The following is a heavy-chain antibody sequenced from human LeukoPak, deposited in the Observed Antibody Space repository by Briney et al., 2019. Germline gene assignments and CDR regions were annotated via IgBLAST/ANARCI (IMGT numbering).Heavy chain of an antibody. V-gene: IGHV3-7*04. CDR1: GFTFNSYW. Sequence: GGSLRLSCAASGFTFNSYWMSWVRQAPGKGLEWVATIKQVVSEKFYADSVEGRFTISRANARNTLYLQMDSLRVEDTAVYYCARASSAWHPDYWGQATLVTVSS. J-gene: IGHJ4*02. D-gene: IGHD6-19*01. CDR2: IKQVVSEK. CDR3: ARASSAWHPDY.